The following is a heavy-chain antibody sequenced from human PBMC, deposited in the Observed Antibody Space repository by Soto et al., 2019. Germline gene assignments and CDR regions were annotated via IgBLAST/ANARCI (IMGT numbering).Heavy chain of an antibody. J-gene: IGHJ6*02. CDR3: ARGSTILYAMDV. V-gene: IGHV1-18*01. Sequence: ASVKVSCKASGYTFTSYGISWVRQAPGQGLEWMGWISANNGGTNYAQKLQGWVTMTRDTSTSTAYMELSRLRSDDTAVYYCARGSTILYAMDVWGPGTTVTLSS. CDR1: GYTFTSYG. CDR2: ISANNGGT. D-gene: IGHD3-9*01.